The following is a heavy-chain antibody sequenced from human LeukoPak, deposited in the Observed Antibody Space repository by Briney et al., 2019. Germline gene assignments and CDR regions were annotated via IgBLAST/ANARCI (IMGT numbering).Heavy chain of an antibody. CDR2: INPNSGGT. J-gene: IGHJ6*03. V-gene: IGHV1-2*02. CDR1: GYTFTGYY. D-gene: IGHD2-8*01. CDR3: ARGNAFVLMVYRPYYYMDV. Sequence: ASVKVSCKASGYTFTGYYMHWVRQAPGQGLEWMGWINPNSGGTNYAQKFQGRVTMTRDTSISTAYMELSRLRSDDTAVYYCARGNAFVLMVYRPYYYMDVWGKGTTVTVSS.